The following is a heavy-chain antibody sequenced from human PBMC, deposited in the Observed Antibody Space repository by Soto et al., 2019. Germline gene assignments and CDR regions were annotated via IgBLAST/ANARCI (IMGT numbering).Heavy chain of an antibody. J-gene: IGHJ4*02. Sequence: QVQLQESGPGLVKPSQTLSLTCTVSGGSISSGGYYWSWIRQHPGKGLEWIGYIYYSGSTYYNPSLKSRVTISVDTSKNQFSLQLSSVTAADTAVYYCAREDVGDYVWGSYRRPGIFDYWGQGTLVTVSS. CDR3: AREDVGDYVWGSYRRPGIFDY. CDR2: IYYSGST. D-gene: IGHD3-16*02. V-gene: IGHV4-31*03. CDR1: GGSISSGGYY.